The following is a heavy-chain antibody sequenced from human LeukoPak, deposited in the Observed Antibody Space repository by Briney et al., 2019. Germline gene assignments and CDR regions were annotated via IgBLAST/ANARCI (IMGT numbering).Heavy chain of an antibody. CDR3: ARDCSGGSCYDAFDI. D-gene: IGHD2-15*01. Sequence: ASVKVSCKASGYTFTSYAMNWVRQAPGQGLEWMGWINTNAGNPTYAQGFTGRFVFSLDTSVSTAYLQISSLKAEDTAVYYCARDCSGGSCYDAFDIWGQGTMVTVSS. CDR1: GYTFTSYA. V-gene: IGHV7-4-1*02. CDR2: INTNAGNP. J-gene: IGHJ3*02.